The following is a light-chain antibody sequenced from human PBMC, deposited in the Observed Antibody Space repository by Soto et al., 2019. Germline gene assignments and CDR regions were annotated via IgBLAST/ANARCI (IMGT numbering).Light chain of an antibody. CDR2: AAS. CDR3: QQYGYSPIT. J-gene: IGKJ5*01. CDR1: QIFSSSH. Sequence: EIVLTQSPGTLSFSQGERAPLSCRASQIFSSSHLAWYQHKPGQAPRLLIYAASSRATGSPDRFSGGGSGTDFTLTISRLEPEDFAVYYCQQYGYSPITFGQGTRLEIK. V-gene: IGKV3-20*01.